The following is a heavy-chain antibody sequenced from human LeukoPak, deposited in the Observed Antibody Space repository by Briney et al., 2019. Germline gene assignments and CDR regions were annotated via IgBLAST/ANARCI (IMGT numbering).Heavy chain of an antibody. D-gene: IGHD6-13*01. V-gene: IGHV3-7*01. J-gene: IGHJ3*02. CDR2: IKQDGSEK. Sequence: GGSLRLSCAASGFTFGSYWMSWVRQAPGKGLEWVANIKQDGSEKYYVDSVKGRFTISRDNAKNSLYLQMNSLRAEDTAVYYCARLAPPRFAAAARPPYDAFDIWGQGTMVTVSS. CDR3: ARLAPPRFAAAARPPYDAFDI. CDR1: GFTFGSYW.